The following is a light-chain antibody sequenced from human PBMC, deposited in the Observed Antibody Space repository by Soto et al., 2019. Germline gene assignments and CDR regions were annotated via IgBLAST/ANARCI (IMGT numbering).Light chain of an antibody. CDR1: QNIDNY. J-gene: IGKJ4*01. CDR2: ATS. V-gene: IGKV1-39*01. CDR3: QESYTTPAVS. Sequence: DIQMTQSPSSLSASLGDRVTITCRASQNIDNYLNWYQQKPGKAPKLLIYATSTLQSGVPSRFSGSGSGTEFTLTISSLPAEHFATYFCQESYTTPAVSFGGGTKVEIK.